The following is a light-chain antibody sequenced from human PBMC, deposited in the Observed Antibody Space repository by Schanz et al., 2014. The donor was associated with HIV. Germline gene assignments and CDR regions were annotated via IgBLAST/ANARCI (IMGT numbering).Light chain of an antibody. J-gene: IGKJ2*01. Sequence: EIVLTQSPVTLSLSPGERATLSCRASQSISTYLAWYQQRPGQSPRLLIYGASNRASGIPPRFSGSGSGTDFSLTISSLEPEDFAVYFCQQYGSSPYTFGQGTKLEIK. CDR1: QSISTY. V-gene: IGKV3-11*01. CDR3: QQYGSSPYT. CDR2: GAS.